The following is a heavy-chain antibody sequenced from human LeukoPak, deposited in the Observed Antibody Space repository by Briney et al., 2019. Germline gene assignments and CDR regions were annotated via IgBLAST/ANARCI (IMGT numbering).Heavy chain of an antibody. J-gene: IGHJ4*02. Sequence: PSETLSLTCTVSSDSITAPKWWSWVRQAPGEGLEWIGEIYHDRTTSFNPSLKSRLTISVDKSANQFFLNLNSLSATDTAVYYCVGRGLYGGTWLFEYWGQGALVTVSS. D-gene: IGHD2-8*01. CDR2: IYHDRTT. CDR1: SDSITAPKW. V-gene: IGHV4-4*02. CDR3: VGRGLYGGTWLFEY.